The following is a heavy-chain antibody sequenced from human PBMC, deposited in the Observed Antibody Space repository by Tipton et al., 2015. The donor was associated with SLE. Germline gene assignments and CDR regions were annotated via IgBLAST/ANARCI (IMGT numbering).Heavy chain of an antibody. CDR3: ARLQGNYYYFMNV. V-gene: IGHV4-31*03. J-gene: IGHJ6*03. CDR1: GGSMSSTAVYY. D-gene: IGHD6-13*01. Sequence: TLSLTCSVSGGSMSSTAVYYWGWVRQHTAKGLEWVGHIDYNGNTYYSPSLKSRLSLSRNTSKNQFSLRLNSGTAADTAVYFCARLQGNYYYFMNVWGVGITVSVYS. CDR2: IDYNGNT.